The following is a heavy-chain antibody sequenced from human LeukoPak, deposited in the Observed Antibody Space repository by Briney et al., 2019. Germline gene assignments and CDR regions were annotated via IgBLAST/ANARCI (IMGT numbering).Heavy chain of an antibody. V-gene: IGHV1-2*02. CDR3: ARDLADTAMVVYYYYYMDV. Sequence: PPASVKVSCKASGYTFTGYYMHWVRQAPGQGLEWMGWINPNSGGTNYAQKFQGRVTMTRDTSISTAYMELSRLRSDDTAVYYCARDLADTAMVVYYYYYMDVWGKGTTVTISS. J-gene: IGHJ6*03. CDR1: GYTFTGYY. CDR2: INPNSGGT. D-gene: IGHD5-18*01.